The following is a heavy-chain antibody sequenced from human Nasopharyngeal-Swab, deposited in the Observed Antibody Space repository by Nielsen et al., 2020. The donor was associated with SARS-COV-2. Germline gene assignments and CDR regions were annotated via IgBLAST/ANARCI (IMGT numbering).Heavy chain of an antibody. CDR2: IIPIFGTA. Sequence: WVRQAPGQGLEWMGGIIPIFGTANYAQKFQGRVTITADESTSTAYMELRSLRSDDTAVYYCASTGRELSNYFDYWGQGTLVTVSS. D-gene: IGHD3-16*02. J-gene: IGHJ4*02. CDR3: ASTGRELSNYFDY. V-gene: IGHV1-69*01.